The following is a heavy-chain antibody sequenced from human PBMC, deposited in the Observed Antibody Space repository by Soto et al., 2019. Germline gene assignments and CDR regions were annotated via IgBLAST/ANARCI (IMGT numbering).Heavy chain of an antibody. Sequence: EVALLESGGGLVQPGGSLRLSCEVSGVAFSFYSMSWVRQAPGKGLEWVASISGNGATTYYAASGKGRFTFSRDNSKNTVHLQMNRLRGEDTAVYYWAKDRGGFTSGWEFFDFWGQGTLVTVSS. J-gene: IGHJ4*02. D-gene: IGHD6-19*01. CDR2: ISGNGATT. CDR3: AKDRGGFTSGWEFFDF. CDR1: GVAFSFYS. V-gene: IGHV3-23*01.